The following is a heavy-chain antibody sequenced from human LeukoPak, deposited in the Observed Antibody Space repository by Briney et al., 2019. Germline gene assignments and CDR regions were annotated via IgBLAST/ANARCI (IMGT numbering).Heavy chain of an antibody. J-gene: IGHJ4*02. D-gene: IGHD2-2*01. V-gene: IGHV1-69*13. CDR3: AREVVPAAQAEFDY. Sequence: SVKVSCKGSGGTFSSYAISWVRQAPGQGLEWMGGIIPIFGTANYAQKFQGRVTITADESTSTAYMELSSLRSEDTAVYYCAREVVPAAQAEFDYWGQGTLVAVSS. CDR2: IIPIFGTA. CDR1: GGTFSSYA.